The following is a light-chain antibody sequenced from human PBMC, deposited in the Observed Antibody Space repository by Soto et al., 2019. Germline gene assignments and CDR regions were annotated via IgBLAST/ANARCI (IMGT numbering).Light chain of an antibody. CDR3: QQYGNSPPT. Sequence: EIVLTQSPGTLSLSPGERASLSCRASQSVSSSYLAWYQQIPGQAPRLLINDASRRATGIPDRFSGSGSGTDFTLTISRLEPEDFAVYYCQQYGNSPPTFGQGTKVDIK. J-gene: IGKJ1*01. CDR2: DAS. CDR1: QSVSSSY. V-gene: IGKV3-20*01.